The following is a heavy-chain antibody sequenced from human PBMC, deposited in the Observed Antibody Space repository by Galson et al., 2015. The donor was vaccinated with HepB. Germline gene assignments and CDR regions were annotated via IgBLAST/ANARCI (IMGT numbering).Heavy chain of an antibody. CDR3: AKGGIVVVIAMDDAFDI. J-gene: IGHJ3*02. D-gene: IGHD2-21*01. CDR2: ISGSGGST. Sequence: SLRLSCAASGFTFSSYAMSWVRQAPGKGLERVSAISGSGGSTYYADSVKGRFTISRDNPKNTLYLQMNSLRAEDTAVYYCAKGGIVVVIAMDDAFDIWGQGTMVTVSS. CDR1: GFTFSSYA. V-gene: IGHV3-23*01.